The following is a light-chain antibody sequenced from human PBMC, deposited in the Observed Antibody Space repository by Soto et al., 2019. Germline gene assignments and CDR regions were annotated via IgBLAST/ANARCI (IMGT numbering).Light chain of an antibody. CDR2: YDD. Sequence: QSVLTQPPSMAEAPRQSVTISCSGSSFNIGDNAVNWYQQFPGKAPKLLIYYDDLLPSGVSDRFSGSKSGTSASLVISGLQSDDEADYYCSAWDDTLNGFVFGTGTKVTVL. V-gene: IGLV1-36*01. CDR1: SFNIGDNA. CDR3: SAWDDTLNGFV. J-gene: IGLJ1*01.